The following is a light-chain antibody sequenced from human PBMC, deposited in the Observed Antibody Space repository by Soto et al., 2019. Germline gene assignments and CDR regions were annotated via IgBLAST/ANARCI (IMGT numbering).Light chain of an antibody. CDR2: EVN. J-gene: IGLJ1*01. CDR1: SSDVGGSKY. V-gene: IGLV2-8*01. CDR3: FSYADSNNFV. Sequence: QLVLTQPPSASGSPGQSVSISCSGGSSDVGGSKYVSWYQVKPGKAPKLIIYEVNRRPEGAPYRFSGSKSGNTASLTVSGLQAEDEGDYYCFSYADSNNFVFGSGTKVTVL.